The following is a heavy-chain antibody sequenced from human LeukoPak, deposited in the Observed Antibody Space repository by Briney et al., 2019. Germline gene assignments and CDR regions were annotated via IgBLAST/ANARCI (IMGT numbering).Heavy chain of an antibody. CDR1: GGSISSGGYY. CDR3: AKHIYAVVSIQQ. J-gene: IGHJ1*01. V-gene: IGHV4-30-2*01. D-gene: IGHD3-22*01. CDR2: IYHSGST. Sequence: PSQTLSLTCTVSGGSISSGGYYWSWIRQPPGKGLEWIGYIYHSGSTYYNPSLKSRVTISVDRSKNQFSLKLSSVTAADTAVYYCAKHIYAVVSIQQWGQGTLVTVSS.